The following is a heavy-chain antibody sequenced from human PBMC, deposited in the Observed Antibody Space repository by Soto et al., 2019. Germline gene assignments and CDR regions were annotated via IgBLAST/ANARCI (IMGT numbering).Heavy chain of an antibody. CDR3: ARASMYYDFWSGNRDAFDV. CDR2: INHSGST. V-gene: IGHV4-34*01. D-gene: IGHD3-3*01. CDR1: GGSFSGYY. Sequence: SETLSLTCAVYGGSFSGYYWRWIRQPPGKGLEWFGEINHSGSTNYNPSLKSRVTISVDTSKNQFSLKLSSVTASDTDVDYSARASMYYDFWSGNRDAFDVWGQGTMVTVSS. J-gene: IGHJ3*01.